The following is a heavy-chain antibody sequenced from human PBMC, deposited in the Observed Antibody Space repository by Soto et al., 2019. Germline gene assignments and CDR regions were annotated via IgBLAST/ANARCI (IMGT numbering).Heavy chain of an antibody. CDR3: AKTFGPDYDILTGYLDY. Sequence: GGSLRLSCAASGFTFSSYAMSWVRQAPGKGLEWVSAISGSGGSTYYADSVKGRFTISRDNSKNTLYLQMNSLRAEDTAVYYCAKTFGPDYDILTGYLDYWGQGTLVTVSS. CDR2: ISGSGGST. D-gene: IGHD3-9*01. V-gene: IGHV3-23*01. CDR1: GFTFSSYA. J-gene: IGHJ4*02.